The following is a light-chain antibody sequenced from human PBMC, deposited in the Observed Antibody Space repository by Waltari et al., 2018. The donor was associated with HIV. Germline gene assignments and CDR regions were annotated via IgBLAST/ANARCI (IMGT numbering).Light chain of an antibody. Sequence: QSVFTQPPSVSAAPGQKVTISSSGRRSNVRASHVSWSQQLPGAAPKLLIFDDDQRPSGIPDRFSGSKSGTSATLGITGLQTGDEADYYCATWDNRLTTVLFGGGTKLTVL. CDR3: ATWDNRLTTVL. J-gene: IGLJ2*01. CDR1: RSNVRASH. V-gene: IGLV1-51*01. CDR2: DDD.